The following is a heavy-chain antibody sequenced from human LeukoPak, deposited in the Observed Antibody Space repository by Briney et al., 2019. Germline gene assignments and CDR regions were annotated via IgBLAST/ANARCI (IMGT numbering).Heavy chain of an antibody. D-gene: IGHD7-27*01. J-gene: IGHJ2*01. CDR1: GGSINGGTFY. CDR2: IFTTGYT. V-gene: IGHV4-61*09. CDR3: TQDRNWGRGYFDP. Sequence: SETLSLTCTVSGGSINGGTFYRSWIRQPAGKPLEWIGHIFTTGYTSYNPSLKTRVTISEDSSKDQFSLNLTSVAAADTAVYYCTQDRNWGRGYFDPWSRGTLVIVSS.